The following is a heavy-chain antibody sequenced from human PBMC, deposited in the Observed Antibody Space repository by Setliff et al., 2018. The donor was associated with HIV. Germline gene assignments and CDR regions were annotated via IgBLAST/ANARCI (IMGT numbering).Heavy chain of an antibody. V-gene: IGHV3-74*01. CDR2: INIDGSNT. Sequence: PGGSLRLSCAASGFTFSKHWMHWVRQAPGKGLVWVSRINIDGSNTYYADSVKGRFTISRDNSKNTLYLQMNSLRAGDTAVYYCAKVLYYDYVWGSYDPLYYFDYWGQGTLVTVSS. J-gene: IGHJ4*02. CDR3: AKVLYYDYVWGSYDPLYYFDY. D-gene: IGHD3-16*01. CDR1: GFTFSKHW.